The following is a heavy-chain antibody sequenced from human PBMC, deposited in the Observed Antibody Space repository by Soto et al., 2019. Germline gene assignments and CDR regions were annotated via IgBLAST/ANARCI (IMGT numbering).Heavy chain of an antibody. J-gene: IGHJ3*02. CDR2: IRSGSDGETT. CDR3: TTVSLQLWRGALDI. V-gene: IGHV3-15*07. CDR1: GFTFSRAW. Sequence: EVQLVESGGGLVEPGGSLRLSCAASGFTFSRAWVNWVRQAPGKGLEWVGRIRSGSDGETTDYAAPVKGRFTISRDDSKNTAYLQMNSLKTEDTAVYFCTTVSLQLWRGALDIWGQGTMVTVSS. D-gene: IGHD5-18*01.